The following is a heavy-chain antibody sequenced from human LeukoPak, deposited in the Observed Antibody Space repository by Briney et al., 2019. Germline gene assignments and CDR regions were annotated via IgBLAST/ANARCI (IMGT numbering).Heavy chain of an antibody. J-gene: IGHJ3*02. Sequence: SETLSLTCTVSGGSISSSSYYWGWIRQPPGKGLEWIGSIYYSGSTYYNPSLKSRVTISVDTSKNQFSLKLSSVTAADTAVYYCAKYWGITMVRGVKGRNAFDIWGQGTMVTVSS. CDR2: IYYSGST. D-gene: IGHD3-10*01. CDR3: AKYWGITMVRGVKGRNAFDI. CDR1: GGSISSSSYY. V-gene: IGHV4-39*07.